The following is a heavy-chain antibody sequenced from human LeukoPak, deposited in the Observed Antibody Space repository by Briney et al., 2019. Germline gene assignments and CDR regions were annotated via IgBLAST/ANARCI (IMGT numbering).Heavy chain of an antibody. V-gene: IGHV4-31*03. CDR3: ARVFGSSGYYYLDY. J-gene: IGHJ4*02. Sequence: PSETLSLTCTVSGGSISSGGYYWSWIRQHPGKGLEWTGYIYYNGSTYYNPSLKSRVTISVDTSKNQFSLKLSSVTAADTAVYYCARVFGSSGYYYLDYWGQGTLVTVSS. CDR2: IYYNGST. CDR1: GGSISSGGYY. D-gene: IGHD3-22*01.